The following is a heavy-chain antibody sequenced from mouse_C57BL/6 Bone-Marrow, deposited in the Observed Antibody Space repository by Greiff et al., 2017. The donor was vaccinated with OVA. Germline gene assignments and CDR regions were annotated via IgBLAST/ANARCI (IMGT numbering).Heavy chain of an antibody. CDR1: GYTFTSYG. CDR2: IYPRSGNT. J-gene: IGHJ2*01. D-gene: IGHD3-1*01. V-gene: IGHV1-81*01. CDR3: ARRGRARDY. Sequence: LQESGAELARPGASVKLSCKASGYTFTSYGISWVKQRTGQGLEWIGEIYPRSGNTYYNEKFKGKATLTADKSSSTAYMELRSLTSEDSAVYFCARRGRARDYWGQGTTLTVSS.